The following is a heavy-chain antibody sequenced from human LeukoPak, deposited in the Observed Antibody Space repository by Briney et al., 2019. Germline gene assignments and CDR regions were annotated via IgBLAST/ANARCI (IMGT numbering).Heavy chain of an antibody. V-gene: IGHV3-7*01. CDR3: ARDDYGGTAY. J-gene: IGHJ4*02. Sequence: PGGSLRLSCAASGFTFSNYWMSWVRQAPGKGLEWVANIKQDGSEKYYVDSVRGRFTISRDNAKNSLYLQTNSLRADDTAVYYCARDDYGGTAYWGQGTLVTVSS. CDR1: GFTFSNYW. CDR2: IKQDGSEK. D-gene: IGHD4/OR15-4a*01.